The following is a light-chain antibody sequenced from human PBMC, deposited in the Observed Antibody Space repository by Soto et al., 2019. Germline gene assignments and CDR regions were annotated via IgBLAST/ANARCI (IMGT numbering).Light chain of an antibody. CDR1: LTIGDS. J-gene: IGKJ1*01. CDR3: LQTYNLPRT. Sequence: DIQMTQSPSSLSASVGDRVTITCRASLTIGDSLSWFQQKAGKPPTLLIYGASALQSGVPARFNGSGSGTDFTLTISNMQREDFATYYCLQTYNLPRTFGQGTKVEFK. V-gene: IGKV1-39*01. CDR2: GAS.